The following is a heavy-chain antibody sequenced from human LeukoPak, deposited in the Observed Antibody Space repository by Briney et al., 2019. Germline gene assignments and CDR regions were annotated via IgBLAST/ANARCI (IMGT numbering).Heavy chain of an antibody. D-gene: IGHD6-13*01. CDR3: AREEQHQRGRHFEY. Sequence: ASVKVSCKASGYTFSGYYIHWVRQGPGQGLEWTGWINPNSGTNYAQNFQGRVTMTRDTSISTAYMELSRVISDDTAVYYCAREEQHQRGRHFEYWGQGTLVTVSS. V-gene: IGHV1-2*02. CDR1: GYTFSGYY. CDR2: INPNSGT. J-gene: IGHJ4*02.